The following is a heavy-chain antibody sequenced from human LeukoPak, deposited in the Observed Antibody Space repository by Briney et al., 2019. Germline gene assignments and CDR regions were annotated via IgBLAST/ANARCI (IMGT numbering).Heavy chain of an antibody. V-gene: IGHV1-18*01. Sequence: GASVKVSCKASGYTFTSYGISWVRQAPGQGLEWMGWISAYNGNTNYAQKLQGRVTMTTDTSTSTAYMELRSLRSDDTAVYYCARVNTAAAGTLFWFDYWGQGILVAVSS. J-gene: IGHJ4*02. CDR3: ARVNTAAAGTLFWFDY. CDR1: GYTFTSYG. CDR2: ISAYNGNT. D-gene: IGHD6-13*01.